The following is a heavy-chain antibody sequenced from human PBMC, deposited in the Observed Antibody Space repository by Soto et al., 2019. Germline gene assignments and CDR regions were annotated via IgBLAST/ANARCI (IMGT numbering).Heavy chain of an antibody. V-gene: IGHV1-18*01. Sequence: GASVKVSCKASGYTFTSYGISWVRQAPGQGLEWMGWISAYNGNTNYAQKLQGRVTMTTDTSTSTAYMELNSLRAEDTAVYYCARESFYQRPKKDIVVVVAANTDFDYWGQGTLVTVSS. CDR1: GYTFTSYG. J-gene: IGHJ4*02. CDR2: ISAYNGNT. D-gene: IGHD2-15*01. CDR3: ARESFYQRPKKDIVVVVAANTDFDY.